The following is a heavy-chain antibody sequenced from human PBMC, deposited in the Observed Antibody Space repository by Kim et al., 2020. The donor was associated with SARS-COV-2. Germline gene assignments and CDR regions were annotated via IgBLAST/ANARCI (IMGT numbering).Heavy chain of an antibody. CDR2: IYNDGTRT. CDR1: GFIFSNYW. J-gene: IGHJ6*02. Sequence: GGSLRLSCEVSGFIFSNYWMHWVRQAPGKGLVWVSRIYNDGTRTFYADSEKGRFTISRDNAKNTLYLQMNSLRAEDTAVYYCARGMIVEYGMDVWGQGTTVTVSS. D-gene: IGHD3-22*01. CDR3: ARGMIVEYGMDV. V-gene: IGHV3-74*01.